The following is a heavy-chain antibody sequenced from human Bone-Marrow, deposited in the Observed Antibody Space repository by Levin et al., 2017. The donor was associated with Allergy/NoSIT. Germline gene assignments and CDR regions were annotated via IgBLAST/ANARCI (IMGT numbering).Heavy chain of an antibody. CDR2: VFYNGNT. J-gene: IGHJ4*02. CDR3: ARFWNYFDH. D-gene: IGHD1-1*01. Sequence: SQTLSLTCNVSGASITTAGFYWTWIRQRPGKGLEWIGYVFYNGNTYYNPSLESRLSISLDTSKNQFSLNLRSVSAADTAVYYCARFWNYFDHWGQGTLVTVSS. CDR1: GASITTAGFY. V-gene: IGHV4-31*03.